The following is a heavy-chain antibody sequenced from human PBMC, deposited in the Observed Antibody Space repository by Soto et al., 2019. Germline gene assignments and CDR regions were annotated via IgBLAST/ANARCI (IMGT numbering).Heavy chain of an antibody. CDR1: GGTFSSYA. CDR2: IIPIFGTA. Sequence: QVQLVQSGAEVKKPGSSVKVSCKASGGTFSSYAISWVRQAPGQGLEWMGGIIPIFGTANYAQKFQGRVTITADKSTSTAYMELSSLRSEDTAVYYCARHKKPYYYGSGTAADAFDIWGQWTMVTVSS. D-gene: IGHD3-10*01. CDR3: ARHKKPYYYGSGTAADAFDI. J-gene: IGHJ3*02. V-gene: IGHV1-69*06.